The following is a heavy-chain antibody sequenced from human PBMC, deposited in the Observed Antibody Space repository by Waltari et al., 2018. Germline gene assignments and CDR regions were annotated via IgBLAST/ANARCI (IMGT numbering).Heavy chain of an antibody. CDR2: ISSSSSTI. Sequence: EVQLVESGGGLVQPGGSLRLSCAASGFTFSSYRMNWVRQAPGKGLEWVSYISSSSSTIYYADSVKGRFTISRDNAKNSLYLQMNSLRAEDTAVYYCARGPYYDSSGYPSHFDYWGQGTLVTVSS. CDR1: GFTFSSYR. V-gene: IGHV3-48*01. CDR3: ARGPYYDSSGYPSHFDY. J-gene: IGHJ4*02. D-gene: IGHD3-22*01.